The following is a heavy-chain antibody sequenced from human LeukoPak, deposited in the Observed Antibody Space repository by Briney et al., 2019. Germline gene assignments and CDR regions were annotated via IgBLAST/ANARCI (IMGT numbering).Heavy chain of an antibody. CDR2: FDPEEAKM. V-gene: IGHV1-24*01. D-gene: IGHD3-3*01. CDR3: TTRSGDFWSGFVN. CDR1: GNSPSELS. Sequence: ASVTVSFTVSGNSPSELSIQWVRQAPGKGLECVGGFDPEEAKMVYAQNFQGRVTMTEDTSTQTAYMELSGLTSGDTAVYYCTTRSGDFWSGFVNWGQGTLVTVSS. J-gene: IGHJ4*02.